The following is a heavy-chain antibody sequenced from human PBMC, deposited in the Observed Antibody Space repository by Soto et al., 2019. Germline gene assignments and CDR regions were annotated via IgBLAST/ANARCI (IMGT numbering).Heavy chain of an antibody. CDR2: IWYDGSNK. CDR3: ARDVWDAGYYGMDV. V-gene: IGHV3-33*01. J-gene: IGHJ6*02. D-gene: IGHD3-16*01. CDR1: GFTFSSYG. Sequence: QVQLVESGGGVVQPGRSLRLSCAASGFTFSSYGMHWVRQAPGKGLEWVAVIWYDGSNKYYADSVKGRFTISRDNSKNTLYLQMNSLRAEDTAVYYCARDVWDAGYYGMDVWGQGTTVTVSS.